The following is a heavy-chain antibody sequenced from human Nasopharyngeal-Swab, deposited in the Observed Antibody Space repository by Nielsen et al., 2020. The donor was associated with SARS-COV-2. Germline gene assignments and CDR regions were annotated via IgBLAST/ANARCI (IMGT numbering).Heavy chain of an antibody. CDR1: GFTFSSYS. V-gene: IGHV3-21*01. CDR2: ISSSSSYI. J-gene: IGHJ4*02. CDR3: ARGTGYSRLGYYFDY. D-gene: IGHD6-13*01. Sequence: GGSLRLSCAASGFTFSSYSMNWVRQAPGKGLEWVSSISSSSSYIYYADSVKGRFTISRDNAKNSLYLQMNSLRAEDTAVYYCARGTGYSRLGYYFDYWGQGTLVTVSS.